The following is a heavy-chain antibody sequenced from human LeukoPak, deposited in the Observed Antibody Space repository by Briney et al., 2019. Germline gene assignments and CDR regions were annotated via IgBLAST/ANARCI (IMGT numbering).Heavy chain of an antibody. CDR2: ISGSGGST. D-gene: IGHD6-13*01. CDR1: GFTFSHYA. Sequence: PGGSLRLSCAAFGFTFSHYAMSWVRQAPGKGLEWVSAISGSGGSTYYADSVKGRFTISRDNSKNTLYVQMNSLRAEDTAIYYCARHTGIAAAVNFDYWGQGTPVTVSS. J-gene: IGHJ4*02. V-gene: IGHV3-23*01. CDR3: ARHTGIAAAVNFDY.